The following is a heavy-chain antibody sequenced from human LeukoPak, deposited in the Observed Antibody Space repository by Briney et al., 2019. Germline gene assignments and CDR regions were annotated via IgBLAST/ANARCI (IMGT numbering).Heavy chain of an antibody. V-gene: IGHV3-23*01. CDR1: GFTFSSNA. Sequence: GGSLRLSCAASGFTFSSNAMSWVRQAPGKGLEWVSGLSARGGSTYYADSVKGRFTISRDNSKNTLYLQMNSLRAEDTAAYYCAKDRGSWSSGYYSDSWGQGTQVTVSS. D-gene: IGHD3-22*01. CDR3: AKDRGSWSSGYYSDS. J-gene: IGHJ4*02. CDR2: LSARGGST.